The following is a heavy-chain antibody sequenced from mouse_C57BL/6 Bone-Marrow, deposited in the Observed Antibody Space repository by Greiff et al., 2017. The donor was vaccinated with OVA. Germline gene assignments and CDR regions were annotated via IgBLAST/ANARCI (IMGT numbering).Heavy chain of an antibody. D-gene: IGHD1-2*01. CDR1: GFSLTSYG. CDR3: GKSGDYYGQYYFDY. Sequence: VQLQQSGPGLVQPSQSLSITCTVSGFSLTSYGVHWVRQSPGKGLEWLGVIWSGGSTDYNAAFISRLSISKDNSKSKVFFKMNSLQADDTAIYYCGKSGDYYGQYYFDYWGKGTTLTVSS. V-gene: IGHV2-2*01. CDR2: IWSGGST. J-gene: IGHJ2*01.